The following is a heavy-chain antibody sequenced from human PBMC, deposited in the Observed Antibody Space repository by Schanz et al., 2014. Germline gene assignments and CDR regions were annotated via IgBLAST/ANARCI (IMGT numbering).Heavy chain of an antibody. V-gene: IGHV3-23*01. Sequence: EVQLLESGGGLVQPGGSLRLSCAASGFTFSSYAMGWVRQARGKGLEWVSAMNESHSTIYYADSVRGRFTISRDNSKNPLFLQMNSLRAGDAAVYYCAKVRYSSGWRGDYFDEWGQGTLVTVAS. CDR1: GFTFSSYA. J-gene: IGHJ4*02. D-gene: IGHD6-25*01. CDR2: MNESHSTI. CDR3: AKVRYSSGWRGDYFDE.